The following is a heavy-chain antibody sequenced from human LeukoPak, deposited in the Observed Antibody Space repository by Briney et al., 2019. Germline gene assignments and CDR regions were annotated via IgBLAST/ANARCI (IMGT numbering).Heavy chain of an antibody. V-gene: IGHV3-30*02. D-gene: IGHD2-15*01. Sequence: GGSLRLSCAASGFTLSSYGMHWVRQAPRKGLEWVAFIRYDGSNKYYADSVKGRFTISRDNSKNTLYLQMNSLRAEDTAVYYCAKEGCSGGSCYTYYYYGMDVWGQGTTVTVSS. CDR2: IRYDGSNK. CDR3: AKEGCSGGSCYTYYYYGMDV. J-gene: IGHJ6*02. CDR1: GFTLSSYG.